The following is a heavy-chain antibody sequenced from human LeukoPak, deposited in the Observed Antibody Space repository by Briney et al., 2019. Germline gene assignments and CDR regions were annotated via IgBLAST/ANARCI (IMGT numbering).Heavy chain of an antibody. CDR1: GGSISSSNW. V-gene: IGHV4-4*02. CDR3: ARLGTAMVTYGMDV. CDR2: IYHSGST. J-gene: IGHJ6*02. Sequence: ASETLSLTCAVSGGSISSSNWWSWIRQPPGKGLEWIGEIYHSGSTNYNPSLKSRVTISVDTSKNQFSLKLSSVTAADTAVYYCARLGTAMVTYGMDVWGQGTTVTVSS. D-gene: IGHD5-18*01.